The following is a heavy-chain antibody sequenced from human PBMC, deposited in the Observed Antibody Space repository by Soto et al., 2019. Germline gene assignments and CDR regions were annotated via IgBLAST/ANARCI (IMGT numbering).Heavy chain of an antibody. D-gene: IGHD5-12*01. CDR1: GGTFSSYT. V-gene: IGHV1-69*04. CDR2: IIPILGIA. CDR3: ARDPIDIVATITTDDAFDI. Sequence: SVKVSCKASGGTFSSYTISWVRQAPGQGLEWMGRIIPILGIANYAQKFQGRVTITADKSTSTAYMELSSLRSEDTAVYYCARDPIDIVATITTDDAFDIWCPGPMVTVSS. J-gene: IGHJ3*02.